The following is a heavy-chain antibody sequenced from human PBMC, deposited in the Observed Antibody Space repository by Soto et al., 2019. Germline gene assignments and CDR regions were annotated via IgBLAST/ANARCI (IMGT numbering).Heavy chain of an antibody. Sequence: QVQLVQSGAEVKKPGSSVKVSCKASGGTFSSYAISWVRQAPGQGLEWMGGIIPIFGTANYAQKFQGRVTITEDESTSSAYMARSSLGSADTAVYYCARDTAARSGGMDVWGQGTTVTVSS. CDR3: ARDTAARSGGMDV. CDR1: GGTFSSYA. J-gene: IGHJ6*02. V-gene: IGHV1-69*01. D-gene: IGHD6-6*01. CDR2: IIPIFGTA.